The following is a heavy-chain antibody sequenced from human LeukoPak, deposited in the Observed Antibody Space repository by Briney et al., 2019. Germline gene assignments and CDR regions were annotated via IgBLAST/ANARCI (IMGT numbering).Heavy chain of an antibody. J-gene: IGHJ3*02. D-gene: IGHD1-14*01. Sequence: GASVKVSCKAPGYTFTNDYMYWVRQAPGQGLEWMGIINPSSGSRSYAQKFQGRVTMTRDTSTSTVYMELSSLRSEDTAMYYCARRPPAYDAFDIWGQGTMVTVSS. CDR3: ARRPPAYDAFDI. CDR2: INPSSGSR. V-gene: IGHV1-46*01. CDR1: GYTFTNDY.